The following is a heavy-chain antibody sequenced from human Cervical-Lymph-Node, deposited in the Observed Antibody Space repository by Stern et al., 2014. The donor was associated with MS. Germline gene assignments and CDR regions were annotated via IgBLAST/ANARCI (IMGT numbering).Heavy chain of an antibody. V-gene: IGHV3-21*01. Sequence: EVQLEESGGGLVTPGGSLRLSCAASGFTFSDYSMNWVRQAPGKGLAWVSSIANSGAYMYYGDSVKGRFTISRDNAKNTLYLQMDSLSAEDTATYFCASTLHGGLYNWFDPWGQGTLVTVSS. CDR3: ASTLHGGLYNWFDP. J-gene: IGHJ5*02. CDR1: GFTFSDYS. CDR2: IANSGAYM. D-gene: IGHD2-2*01.